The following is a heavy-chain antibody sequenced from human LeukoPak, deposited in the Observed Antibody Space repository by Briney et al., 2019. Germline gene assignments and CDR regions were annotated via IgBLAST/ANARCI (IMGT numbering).Heavy chain of an antibody. D-gene: IGHD5-18*01. CDR3: ARRSVDTAMVSDYFDY. J-gene: IGHJ4*02. Sequence: GESLKITCKGSGYSFTSYWISWVRQMPGKGLEWMGRIDPSDSYTNYSPSFQGHVTISADKSISTAYLQWSSLKASDTAMYYCARRSVDTAMVSDYFDYWGQGTLVTVSS. CDR2: IDPSDSYT. V-gene: IGHV5-10-1*01. CDR1: GYSFTSYW.